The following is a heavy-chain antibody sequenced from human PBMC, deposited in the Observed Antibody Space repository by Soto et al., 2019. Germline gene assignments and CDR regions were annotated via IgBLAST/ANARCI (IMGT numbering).Heavy chain of an antibody. D-gene: IGHD6-6*01. V-gene: IGHV4-39*01. Sequence: TSETLSLTCTVSGGSISSSSYYWGWIRQPPGKGLEWIGSIYYSGSTYYNPSLKSRVTISVDTSKNQFSLKLSSVTAADTAVYYCARQNGQLDFDYWGQGTLVTVSS. CDR1: GGSISSSSYY. CDR2: IYYSGST. CDR3: ARQNGQLDFDY. J-gene: IGHJ4*02.